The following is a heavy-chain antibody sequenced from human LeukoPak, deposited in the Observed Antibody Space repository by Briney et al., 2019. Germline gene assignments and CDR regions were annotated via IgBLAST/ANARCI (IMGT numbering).Heavy chain of an antibody. CDR1: GGSISSGGCY. CDR3: ARVRRYYGSGSPPFNNWFDP. CDR2: IYHSGST. J-gene: IGHJ5*02. D-gene: IGHD3-10*01. V-gene: IGHV4-30-2*01. Sequence: SETLSLTCTVSGGSISSGGCYWSWIRQPPGKGLEWIGYIYHSGSTYYNPSLKSRVTISVDRSKNQFSLKLSSVTAADTAVYYCARVRRYYGSGSPPFNNWFDPWGQGTLVTVSS.